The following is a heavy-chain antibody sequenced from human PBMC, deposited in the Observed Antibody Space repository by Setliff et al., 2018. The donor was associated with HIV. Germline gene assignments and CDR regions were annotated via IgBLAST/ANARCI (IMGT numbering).Heavy chain of an antibody. D-gene: IGHD3-22*01. CDR3: TRDFRYYDTSGYYFYSDAFDI. CDR2: IRSKPYGGTT. V-gene: IGHV3-49*04. J-gene: IGHJ3*02. CDR1: GFTFDDSA. Sequence: GGSLRLSCTASGFTFDDSALTRVRQAPGKGLEWVGSIRSKPYGGTTEYAASVKGRFTISRDDSRSVAYLQMNSLKIEDTAVYYCTRDFRYYDTSGYYFYSDAFDIWGQGTMVTVSS.